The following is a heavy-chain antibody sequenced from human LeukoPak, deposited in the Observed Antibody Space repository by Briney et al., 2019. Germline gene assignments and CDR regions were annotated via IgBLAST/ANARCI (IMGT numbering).Heavy chain of an antibody. CDR2: INTDGSST. CDR3: NVCYNDSSAYPV. D-gene: IGHD3-22*01. J-gene: IGHJ6*02. CDR1: GFTFSGYW. V-gene: IGHV3-74*01. Sequence: PGGSLRLSCAASGFTFSGYWMHWVRQAPGKGLVWVSRINTDGSSTTYADFGKGRFTISRDNAKNTLYLQMNSLRVEDTAVYYCNVCYNDSSAYPVWGQGTTVTVSS.